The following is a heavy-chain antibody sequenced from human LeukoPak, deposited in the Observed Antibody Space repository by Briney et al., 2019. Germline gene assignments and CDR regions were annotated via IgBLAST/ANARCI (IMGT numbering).Heavy chain of an antibody. CDR3: ARELRTAAGFDAFDI. CDR2: IGTIGDT. D-gene: IGHD6-13*01. J-gene: IGHJ3*02. Sequence: GGSLRLSCAASGFAFSNGDMHGVRQAPGRGPEWVSAIGTIGDTYYSASVKGRFTISRENAKNSLYLKMNSLEAGDTAVYYCARELRTAAGFDAFDIWGQGTRVTVSA. CDR1: GFAFSNGD. V-gene: IGHV3-13*04.